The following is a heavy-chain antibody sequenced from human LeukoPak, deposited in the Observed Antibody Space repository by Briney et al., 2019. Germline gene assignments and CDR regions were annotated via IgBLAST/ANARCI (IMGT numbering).Heavy chain of an antibody. CDR1: GDSISSYY. J-gene: IGHJ3*02. CDR3: ARWDSGSSAYIGTDAFDI. V-gene: IGHV4-4*09. Sequence: SETLSLTCTVSGDSISSYYWSWIRQPPGKGLEWIGYIYTSGSTNYNPSLKSRVTISVDTSKNQFSLKLSSVTAADTAVYYCARWDSGSSAYIGTDAFDIWGQGTMVTVSS. CDR2: IYTSGST. D-gene: IGHD1-26*01.